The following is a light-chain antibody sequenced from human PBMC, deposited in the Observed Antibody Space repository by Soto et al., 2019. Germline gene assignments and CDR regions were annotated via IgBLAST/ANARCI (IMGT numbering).Light chain of an antibody. J-gene: IGLJ3*02. CDR2: DNN. V-gene: IGLV1-51*01. Sequence: QSVLTQPPSVSAAPGQTVTISCSGSSSNIGKNYVSWYRHFPGAAPKLLIYDNNNRPSGIPERFSGSKSGTSATLGITGLQTGDEAEYYCGTWDSSLTTVVFGGGTKVTVL. CDR1: SSNIGKNY. CDR3: GTWDSSLTTVV.